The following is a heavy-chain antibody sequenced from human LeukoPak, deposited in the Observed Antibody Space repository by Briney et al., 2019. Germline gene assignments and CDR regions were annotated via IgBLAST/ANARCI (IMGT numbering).Heavy chain of an antibody. Sequence: GGSLRLSCAASGFTVSNAWMSWIRQAPGKGLEWVGRISSNTDGGTTAYAAPVKGRFTISRDDSKNTLYLQMNSLTTEDTAVYYCITFHWGQGTLVTVSS. CDR2: ISSNTDGGTT. CDR3: ITFH. V-gene: IGHV3-15*01. CDR1: GFTVSNAW. J-gene: IGHJ4*02.